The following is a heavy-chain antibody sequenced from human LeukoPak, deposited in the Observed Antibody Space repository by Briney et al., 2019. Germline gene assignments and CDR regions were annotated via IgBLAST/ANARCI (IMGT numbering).Heavy chain of an antibody. CDR3: ASHGYSYGLYY. V-gene: IGHV3-48*01. J-gene: IGHJ4*02. Sequence: EWVSYISSSSSTIYYADSVKGRFTISRDNAKNSLYLQMNSLRAEDTAVCYCASHGYSYGLYYWGQGTLVTVSS. CDR2: ISSSSSTI. D-gene: IGHD5-18*01.